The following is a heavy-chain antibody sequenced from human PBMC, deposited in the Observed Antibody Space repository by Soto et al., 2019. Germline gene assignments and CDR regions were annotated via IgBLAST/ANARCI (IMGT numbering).Heavy chain of an antibody. J-gene: IGHJ3*02. CDR3: ARQDCSSTSCYGLAAAGTLGAFDI. V-gene: IGHV5-51*01. Sequence: GESLKISCKGSGYSFTSYWIGWVRQMPGKGLEWMGIIYPGDSDTRYSPSFQGQVTISSVKSISTAYMQWSSLKASDPAMYYCARQDCSSTSCYGLAAAGTLGAFDIWGQGTMVTVSS. D-gene: IGHD2-2*01. CDR2: IYPGDSDT. CDR1: GYSFTSYW.